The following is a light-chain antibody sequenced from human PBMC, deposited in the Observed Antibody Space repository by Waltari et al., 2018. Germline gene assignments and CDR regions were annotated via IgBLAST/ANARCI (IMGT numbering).Light chain of an antibody. V-gene: IGKV6-21*01. CDR2: YAS. CDR3: HQSRSLPYT. CDR1: QSIGSN. Sequence: EIVLTQSPDFPSVTPKEKVTITCRASQSIGSNLHWYQQKLDQSPKLLIKYASQSFSGVPSRFSGSGSGTDFTLTINSLEAEDAATYYCHQSRSLPYTFGQGTKLEIK. J-gene: IGKJ2*01.